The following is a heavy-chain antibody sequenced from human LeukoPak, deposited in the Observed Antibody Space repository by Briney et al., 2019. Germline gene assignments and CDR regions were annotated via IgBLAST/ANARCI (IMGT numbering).Heavy chain of an antibody. CDR1: GYSISSGYF. V-gene: IGHV4-38-2*02. CDR2: IYHSGST. D-gene: IGHD4-23*01. CDR3: ARDGKGSASIDY. Sequence: PSETLSLTCTVSGYSISSGYFWGWIRQPPGKGLEWIGSIYHSGSTSYNPSLKSRVTISVDKSKNQFSLKLSSVTAADTAVYYCARDGKGSASIDYWGQETLVTVSS. J-gene: IGHJ4*02.